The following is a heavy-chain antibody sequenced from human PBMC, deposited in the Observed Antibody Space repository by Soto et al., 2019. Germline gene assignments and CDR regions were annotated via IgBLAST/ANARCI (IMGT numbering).Heavy chain of an antibody. V-gene: IGHV3-23*01. Sequence: GGSLRLSCAASGFTFSSYAMSWVRQAPGKGLVWVSAISGSGVSTYYADSGKGRFTISRDNSKNTVYLQMSSLRAEDTAVYYCVKEGYYYDSSGYYYGWFDPWGQGTLVTVSS. D-gene: IGHD3-22*01. CDR2: ISGSGVST. J-gene: IGHJ5*02. CDR1: GFTFSSYA. CDR3: VKEGYYYDSSGYYYGWFDP.